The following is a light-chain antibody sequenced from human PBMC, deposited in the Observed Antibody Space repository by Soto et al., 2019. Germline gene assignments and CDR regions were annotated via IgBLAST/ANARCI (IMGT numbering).Light chain of an antibody. J-gene: IGLJ1*01. Sequence: QSGLTQPASVSGSPGQSITISCTGTSSDVGGYNFVSWYQHHPGKAPKLIIYDVTNRPSGISNRFSGSKSGNTASLTISGLQAEDEADYYCTSYTSSITYVFGTGTKVTVL. CDR1: SSDVGGYNF. V-gene: IGLV2-14*03. CDR2: DVT. CDR3: TSYTSSITYV.